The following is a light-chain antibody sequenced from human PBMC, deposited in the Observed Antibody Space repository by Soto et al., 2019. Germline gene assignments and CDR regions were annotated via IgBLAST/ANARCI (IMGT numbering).Light chain of an antibody. V-gene: IGKV3-20*01. Sequence: EIVLTQSPGTLSLSPGERATLSCRASQSVSSSYLAWYQQKTGQAPRLLIYGASSRATVIPDRFSGSGSGTDFTLTISRLEPEDFAVYYCQQYGSSPWTFGQGTKVEIK. J-gene: IGKJ1*01. CDR2: GAS. CDR3: QQYGSSPWT. CDR1: QSVSSSY.